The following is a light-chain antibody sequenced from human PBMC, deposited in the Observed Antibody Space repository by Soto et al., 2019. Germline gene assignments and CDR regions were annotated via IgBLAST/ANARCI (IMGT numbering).Light chain of an antibody. CDR1: SIIIGGNT. Sequence: SVLSQPPSASGPPGQRIIMSCSGNSIIIGGNTVNWYQQLPGMAPKLLIHSSNKRPSGVPDRFSGSKSGTSGSLAISGLQSEDEADYYCAAWDDSLNGHVFGTGTKVTVL. CDR2: SSN. J-gene: IGLJ1*01. CDR3: AAWDDSLNGHV. V-gene: IGLV1-44*01.